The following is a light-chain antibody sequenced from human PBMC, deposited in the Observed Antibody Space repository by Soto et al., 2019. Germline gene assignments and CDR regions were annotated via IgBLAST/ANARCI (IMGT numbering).Light chain of an antibody. CDR1: QSVSSN. V-gene: IGKV3-15*01. CDR2: GAS. J-gene: IGKJ5*01. CDR3: QKYNNWPPII. Sequence: EIVMTQSPATLSVSPGEGVTLSCRASQSVSSNLAWYQQRPGQAPRLLIYGASTRATGIPARFSGSGSGTEFTLTISRLQSEDFAVYYCQKYNNWPPIIFGQGTRLEIK.